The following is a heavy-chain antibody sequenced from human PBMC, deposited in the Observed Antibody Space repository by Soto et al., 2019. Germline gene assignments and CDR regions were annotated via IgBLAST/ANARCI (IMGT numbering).Heavy chain of an antibody. CDR2: ISYDGSNK. CDR3: AKAIPRATTYSSSPDY. Sequence: SLRLSCAASGFTFSSYGMHWVRQAPGKGLEWVAVISYDGSNKYYADSVKGRFTISRDNSKNTLYLQMNSLRAEDTAVYYCAKAIPRATTYSSSPDYWGQGTLVTVSS. V-gene: IGHV3-30*18. D-gene: IGHD6-6*01. CDR1: GFTFSSYG. J-gene: IGHJ4*02.